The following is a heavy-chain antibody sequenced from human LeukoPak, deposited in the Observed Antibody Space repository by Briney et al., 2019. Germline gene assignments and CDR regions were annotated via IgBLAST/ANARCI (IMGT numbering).Heavy chain of an antibody. V-gene: IGHV4-59*12. Sequence: SETLSLTCTVSGASISNYYWSWIRQPPGKGLEWIGYIYHSGSTYYNPSLKSRVTISVDRSKNQFSLKLSSVTAADTAVYYCARDKTDPYAGTKLFDPWGQGTLVTVSS. CDR1: GASISNYY. D-gene: IGHD4-23*01. CDR2: IYHSGST. J-gene: IGHJ5*02. CDR3: ARDKTDPYAGTKLFDP.